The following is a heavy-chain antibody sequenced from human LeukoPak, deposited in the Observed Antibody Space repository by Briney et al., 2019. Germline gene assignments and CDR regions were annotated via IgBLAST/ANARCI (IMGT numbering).Heavy chain of an antibody. CDR1: GFTFSSYA. Sequence: GGSLRLSCAASGFTFSSYAMHWVRQAPGKGLEWVAVISYDGSNKYYADSVKGRFTISRDNSKNTLYLQMNSLGAEDTAVYYCARDRYYYDSSGYLYWGQGTLVTVSS. V-gene: IGHV3-30-3*01. D-gene: IGHD3-22*01. CDR2: ISYDGSNK. CDR3: ARDRYYYDSSGYLY. J-gene: IGHJ4*02.